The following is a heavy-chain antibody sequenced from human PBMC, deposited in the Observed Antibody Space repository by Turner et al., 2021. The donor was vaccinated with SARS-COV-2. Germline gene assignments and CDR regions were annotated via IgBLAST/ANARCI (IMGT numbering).Heavy chain of an antibody. CDR3: ARGPHPRGFDY. J-gene: IGHJ4*02. V-gene: IGHV3-53*02. CDR2: IYSGGST. D-gene: IGHD3-10*01. Sequence: EVQLVETGGGLIQPGGSLRLPCAASGFTVSSNYMSWVRQAPGKGLEWVSIIYSGGSTYYVDSVKGRFTISRDNAKNTLYLQMNSLRAEDTAVYYCARGPHPRGFDYWGQGTLVTVSS. CDR1: GFTVSSNY.